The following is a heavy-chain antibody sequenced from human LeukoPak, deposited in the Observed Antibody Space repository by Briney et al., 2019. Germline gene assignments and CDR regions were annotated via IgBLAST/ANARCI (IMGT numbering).Heavy chain of an antibody. Sequence: GGSLRLSCAASGFTFSSYSMNWVRQAPGKGLEWVSYIRSGGSPIYYADSVKGRFTISRDNAKDSLYLQMNSLRAEDTAVYYCTRGTYYHGSGDAFDIWGQGTTVTVSS. CDR1: GFTFSSYS. CDR3: TRGTYYHGSGDAFDI. V-gene: IGHV3-48*04. D-gene: IGHD3-10*01. J-gene: IGHJ3*02. CDR2: IRSGGSPI.